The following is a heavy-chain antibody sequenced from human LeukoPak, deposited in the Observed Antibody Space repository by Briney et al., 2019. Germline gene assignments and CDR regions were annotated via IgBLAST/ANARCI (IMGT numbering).Heavy chain of an antibody. Sequence: PGGSLRLSCAASGFTFSSYEMNWVRQAPGKGLEWVSDISSSGSTIYYADSVKGRFTISRDNAKNSLYLQMNSLRAEDTAVYYCARAAIAVVGTDAFDIWGQGTMVTVSS. CDR2: ISSSGSTI. D-gene: IGHD6-19*01. V-gene: IGHV3-48*03. CDR3: ARAAIAVVGTDAFDI. J-gene: IGHJ3*02. CDR1: GFTFSSYE.